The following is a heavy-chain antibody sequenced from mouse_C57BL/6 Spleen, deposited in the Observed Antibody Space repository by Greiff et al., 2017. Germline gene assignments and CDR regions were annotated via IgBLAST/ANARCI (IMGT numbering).Heavy chain of an antibody. J-gene: IGHJ4*01. V-gene: IGHV1-80*01. D-gene: IGHD2-1*01. CDR3: ARSDYGNYDYAMDY. CDR2: IYPGDGDT. CDR1: GYAFSSYW. Sequence: VKLMESGAELVKPGASVKISCKASGYAFSSYWMNWVKQRPGKGLEWIGQIYPGDGDTNYNGKFKGKATLTADKSSSTAYMQLSSLTSEDSAVYFCARSDYGNYDYAMDYWGQGTSVTVSS.